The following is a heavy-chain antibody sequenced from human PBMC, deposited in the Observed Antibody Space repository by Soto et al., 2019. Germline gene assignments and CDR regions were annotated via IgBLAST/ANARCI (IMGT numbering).Heavy chain of an antibody. D-gene: IGHD3-22*01. V-gene: IGHV4-39*01. J-gene: IGHJ4*02. Sequence: SETLSLTCTVSGGSISSSSYYWGWIRQPPGKGLEWIGSIYYSGSTYYNPSLKSRVTISVDTSKNQFSLKLSSVTAADTAVYYCATIIYDSSRYSYYFDYWGQGTVVTVS. CDR2: IYYSGST. CDR3: ATIIYDSSRYSYYFDY. CDR1: GGSISSSSYY.